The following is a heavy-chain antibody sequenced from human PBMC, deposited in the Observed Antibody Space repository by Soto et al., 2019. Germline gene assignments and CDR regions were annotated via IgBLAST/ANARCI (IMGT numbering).Heavy chain of an antibody. CDR3: VAELYSGGGCCSFDF. D-gene: IGHD2-21*02. V-gene: IGHV1-58*01. CDR1: GFTFTNSA. J-gene: IGHJ3*01. CDR2: IIVASGRT. Sequence: SVKVSCKTSGFTFTNSAVQWVRQARGQRLEWIGWIIVASGRTNYAREVQQRVTISRDTSTTTAYMELSGLRSEDTAVYYCVAELYSGGGCCSFDFWGQGTMVTVSS.